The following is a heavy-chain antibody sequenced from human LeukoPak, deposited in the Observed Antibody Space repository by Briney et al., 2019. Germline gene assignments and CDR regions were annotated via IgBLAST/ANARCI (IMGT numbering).Heavy chain of an antibody. CDR1: GGSLSSGGYY. J-gene: IGHJ4*02. Sequence: SQTLSLTCTVSGGSLSSGGYYWSWIRQHPGTGLEWIGYISYSGSTYYNPSLKSRVTISVDTSKSQFSLKLSSVTAADTAVYYCARVLFGVAIPYYFDSWGQGTLVTVSS. CDR2: ISYSGST. CDR3: ARVLFGVAIPYYFDS. D-gene: IGHD3-3*01. V-gene: IGHV4-31*03.